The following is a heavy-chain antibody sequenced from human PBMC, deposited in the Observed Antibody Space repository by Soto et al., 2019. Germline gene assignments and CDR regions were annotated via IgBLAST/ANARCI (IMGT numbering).Heavy chain of an antibody. J-gene: IGHJ5*02. Sequence: QVQLQESGPGLVKPSQTLSLTCTVSGGSISSGDYYWSWIRQPPGKGLEWIGYIYYSGSTFYNPSLKSRLTISVDTSKNQFSLKLSSVTAADTAVYHCARERPDGARLDPWGQGTLVTVSS. CDR3: ARERPDGARLDP. D-gene: IGHD6-6*01. CDR1: GGSISSGDYY. V-gene: IGHV4-30-4*01. CDR2: IYYSGST.